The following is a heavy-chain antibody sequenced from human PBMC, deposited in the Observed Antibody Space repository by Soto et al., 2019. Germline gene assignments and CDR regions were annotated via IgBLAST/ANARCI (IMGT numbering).Heavy chain of an antibody. V-gene: IGHV4-59*01. CDR2: IYYSGST. CDR1: GGSISSYY. D-gene: IGHD3-16*02. Sequence: SETLSLTCTVSGGSISSYYWSWIRQPPGKGLEWIGYIYYSGSTNYNPSLKSRVTISVDTSKNQFSLKLSSVTAADTAVYYCARGFLGELSLPSMLGVNYYYYYMDVWGKGTTVTVSS. J-gene: IGHJ6*03. CDR3: ARGFLGELSLPSMLGVNYYYYYMDV.